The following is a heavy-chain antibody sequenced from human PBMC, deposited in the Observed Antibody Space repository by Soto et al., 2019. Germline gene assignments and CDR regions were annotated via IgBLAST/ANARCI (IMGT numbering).Heavy chain of an antibody. CDR3: ARGVVVPASHKFYFYGMDV. CDR1: GGSISSGGYY. CDR2: IYYSGST. V-gene: IGHV4-31*03. J-gene: IGHJ6*02. Sequence: SETLSLTCTVSGGSISSGGYYWSWIRQHPGKGLEWIGYIYYSGSTYYNPSLKSRVTISVDTSKNQFSLKLSSVTAADTAVYYCARGVVVPASHKFYFYGMDVWGQGTTVTVSS. D-gene: IGHD2-2*01.